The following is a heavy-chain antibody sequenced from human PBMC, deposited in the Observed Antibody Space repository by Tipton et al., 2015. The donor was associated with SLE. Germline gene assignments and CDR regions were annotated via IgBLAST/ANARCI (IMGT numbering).Heavy chain of an antibody. CDR3: ARARGITIFWSLDY. Sequence: SLRLSCAASGFTFSSYWMSWVRQAPGKGLEWVANIKQDGSEKYHVDSVKGRFTISRDNAKNSLYLQMNSLRAEDTAVYYCARARGITIFWSLDYWGQGTLVTVSS. CDR1: GFTFSSYW. V-gene: IGHV3-7*04. J-gene: IGHJ4*02. CDR2: IKQDGSEK. D-gene: IGHD3-9*01.